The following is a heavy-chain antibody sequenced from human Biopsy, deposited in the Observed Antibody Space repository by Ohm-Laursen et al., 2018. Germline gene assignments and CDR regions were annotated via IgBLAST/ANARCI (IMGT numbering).Heavy chain of an antibody. CDR1: GGSVNSYS. D-gene: IGHD5-12*01. V-gene: IGHV4-59*02. Sequence: TLSLTCTVSGGSVNSYSWSWIRQPPGKGLEWIGYIYYSGSINYNPSLKSRVTISLDTSKNQFSLKLSSVTAADTAVYYCAGRPWPNAFDIWGQGTMVTVSS. J-gene: IGHJ3*02. CDR3: AGRPWPNAFDI. CDR2: IYYSGSI.